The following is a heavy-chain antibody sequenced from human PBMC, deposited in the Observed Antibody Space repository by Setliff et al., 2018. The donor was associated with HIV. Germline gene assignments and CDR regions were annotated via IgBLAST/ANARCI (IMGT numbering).Heavy chain of an antibody. V-gene: IGHV5-51*01. D-gene: IGHD1-26*01. CDR2: TYPGDSDT. CDR3: ATLVGTNGVVWFDP. Sequence: GESLKISCKASGYSFSDYWIGWVRQMPGKGLEWMGVTYPGDSDTRYSPSFQGQVTLSADKSINTTYLQWSSLKASDTAMYYCATLVGTNGVVWFDPWGQGTLVTVSS. CDR1: GYSFSDYW. J-gene: IGHJ5*01.